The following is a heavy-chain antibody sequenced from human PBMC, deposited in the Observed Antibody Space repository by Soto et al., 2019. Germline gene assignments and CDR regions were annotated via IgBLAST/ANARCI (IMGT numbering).Heavy chain of an antibody. D-gene: IGHD2-21*01. CDR1: GFNFGNYA. CDR2: VGGDASDT. V-gene: IGHV3-23*01. CDR3: AKDFIPRNSIYDPFDI. Sequence: EVQLLESGGGLVQPGGSLEVSCRASGFNFGNYAMSWVRQAPVKGPEWVSSVGGDASDTHYADSVRGRFTISRDNSKNTLYLHMNSLRAEDTAIYFCAKDFIPRNSIYDPFDIWGQGTTVSVSS. J-gene: IGHJ3*02.